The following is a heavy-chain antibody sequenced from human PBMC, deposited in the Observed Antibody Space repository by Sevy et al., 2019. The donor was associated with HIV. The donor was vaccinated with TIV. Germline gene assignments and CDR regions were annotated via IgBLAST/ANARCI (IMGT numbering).Heavy chain of an antibody. V-gene: IGHV1-2*02. Sequence: ASVKVSCKASAHRFTDYFMYWMRQAPGQGLEWMGWINPNNGDTKYAQTFQGRVTLTRDTSMSTAYMELSRLTSDDTAVYYCARSGAKYCDSYDYDWLDPWGQGTLVTVSS. CDR1: AHRFTDYF. D-gene: IGHD3-16*01. CDR3: ARSGAKYCDSYDYDWLDP. CDR2: INPNNGDT. J-gene: IGHJ5*02.